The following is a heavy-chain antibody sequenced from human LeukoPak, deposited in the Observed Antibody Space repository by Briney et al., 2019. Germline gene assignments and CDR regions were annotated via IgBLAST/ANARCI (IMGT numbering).Heavy chain of an antibody. Sequence: GGSLRLSCAASGFTFSSYGMHWVRQAPGKGLEWVAVIWYDGSNKYYADSVKGRFTISRDNSKNTLYLQMNSLRAEDTAVYYCARDLPPEYSSSLGCDYWGQGTLVTVSS. CDR1: GFTFSSYG. CDR2: IWYDGSNK. D-gene: IGHD6-6*01. V-gene: IGHV3-33*01. J-gene: IGHJ4*02. CDR3: ARDLPPEYSSSLGCDY.